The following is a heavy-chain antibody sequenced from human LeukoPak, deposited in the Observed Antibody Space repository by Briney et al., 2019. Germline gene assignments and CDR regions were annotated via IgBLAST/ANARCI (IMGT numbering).Heavy chain of an antibody. CDR3: ARVNFREYRGYTWFEP. CDR2: VRTKTHGGAP. CDR1: AVTFGDFA. D-gene: IGHD2/OR15-2a*01. J-gene: IGHJ5*02. Sequence: GGSLRLSCKGSAVTFGDFAVTWFRQAPGKRLGWVGFVRTKTHGGAPETAASVKGRFNVSRDDSEGIAYLQMTSPRAEDTAMYYCARVNFREYRGYTWFEPWGQGTLVTVSS. V-gene: IGHV3-49*03.